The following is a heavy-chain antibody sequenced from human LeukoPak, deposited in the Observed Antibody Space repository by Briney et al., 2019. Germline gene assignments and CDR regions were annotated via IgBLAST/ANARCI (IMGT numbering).Heavy chain of an antibody. CDR1: GFTFSSYA. V-gene: IGHV3-23*01. J-gene: IGHJ4*02. Sequence: GGSLRLSCAASGFTFSSYAMSWVRQAPGKGLEWVSAISGSGGSTYYADSVKGRFTLSRDNSKNTLYLQMNSLRAEDAAVYYCAKRGLTYGYYVYFDYWGQGTLVTVSS. CDR3: AKRGLTYGYYVYFDY. CDR2: ISGSGGST. D-gene: IGHD4-17*01.